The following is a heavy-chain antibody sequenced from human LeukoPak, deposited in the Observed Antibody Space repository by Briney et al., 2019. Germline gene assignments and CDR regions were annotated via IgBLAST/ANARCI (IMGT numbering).Heavy chain of an antibody. CDR2: IGGDGSIT. CDR1: GFTFSSYW. CDR3: ARAVGGSFFAY. Sequence: GGSLTLSCAASGFTFSSYWMHWVRHAPGKGLVWVSRIGGDGSITNYADSVKGRFTISRDNAKNTLYLQMNSLRAEDTAVYYCARAVGGSFFAYWGQGSQVTVSP. V-gene: IGHV3-74*01. J-gene: IGHJ4*02. D-gene: IGHD1-26*01.